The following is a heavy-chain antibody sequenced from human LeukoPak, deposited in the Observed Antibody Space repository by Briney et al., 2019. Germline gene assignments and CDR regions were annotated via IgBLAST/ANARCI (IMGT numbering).Heavy chain of an antibody. CDR3: ARAYTFFEAFDY. CDR1: TYTPIGYY. V-gene: IGHV1-2*02. J-gene: IGHJ4*02. CDR2: IKPNSGGT. Sequence: SVTASSQLSTYTPIGYYIHWVRPPPKHGIEWLGWIKPNSGGTNYAQKFQGRVTMTRDTSISTAYMELSRLASDDTGVYFCARAYTFFEAFDYWGQGTLVTVSS. D-gene: IGHD2/OR15-2a*01.